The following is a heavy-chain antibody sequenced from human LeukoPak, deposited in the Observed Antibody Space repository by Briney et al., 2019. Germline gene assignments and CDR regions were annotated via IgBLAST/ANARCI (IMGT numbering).Heavy chain of an antibody. CDR3: ARSPTTVVNPYYFDY. V-gene: IGHV4-59*01. CDR1: GGSISSYY. CDR2: IYNSGST. Sequence: PSETLSLTCTVSGGSISSYYCSWIRQPPGKGLEWIGYIYNSGSTNHNPSLKSRVTISLDTSKNQFSLKLSSVTAADTAVYYCARSPTTVVNPYYFDYWGQGTLVTVSS. J-gene: IGHJ4*02. D-gene: IGHD4-23*01.